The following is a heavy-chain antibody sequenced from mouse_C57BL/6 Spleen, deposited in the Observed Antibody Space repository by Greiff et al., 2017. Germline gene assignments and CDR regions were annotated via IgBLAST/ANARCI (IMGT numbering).Heavy chain of an antibody. D-gene: IGHD1-1*01. CDR3: TSLYYYGLGYWYFDV. CDR1: GFTFSSYA. Sequence: EVQLQESGEGLVKPGGSLKLSCAASGFTFSSYAMSWVRQTPEKRLEWVAYISSGGDYIYYADTVKGRFTISRDNARNTLYLQMSSLKSEDTAMYYCTSLYYYGLGYWYFDVWGTGTTVTVSS. J-gene: IGHJ1*03. V-gene: IGHV5-9-1*02. CDR2: ISSGGDYI.